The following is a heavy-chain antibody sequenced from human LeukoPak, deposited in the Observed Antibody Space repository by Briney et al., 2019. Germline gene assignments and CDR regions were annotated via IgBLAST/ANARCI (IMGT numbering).Heavy chain of an antibody. V-gene: IGHV3-7*01. CDR3: AKDVAWGRMDL. CDR1: GFTFSTYW. J-gene: IGHJ4*02. CDR2: INQDGSQK. D-gene: IGHD3/OR15-3a*01. Sequence: GGSLRLSCAASGFTFSTYWMSWVRQAPRKGLEWVAIINQDGSQKYYVDSVKGRFTISRDNAKNSLYLQMDSLRVEDTAVYHCAKDVAWGRMDLWGQGTLATASS.